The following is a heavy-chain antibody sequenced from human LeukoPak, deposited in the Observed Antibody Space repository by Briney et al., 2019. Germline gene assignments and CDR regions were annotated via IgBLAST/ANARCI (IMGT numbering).Heavy chain of an antibody. CDR1: GGSISSSSYY. D-gene: IGHD1-26*01. V-gene: IGHV4-39*01. CDR3: APLGASERTHY. J-gene: IGHJ4*02. CDR2: IYYSGST. Sequence: SETLSLTCTVSGGSISSSSYYWGWIRQPPGKGLEWIGSIYYSGSTYYNPSLKSRVTISVDTSKNQFSLKLSSVTAADTAVYYCAPLGASERTHYWGQGTLVTVSS.